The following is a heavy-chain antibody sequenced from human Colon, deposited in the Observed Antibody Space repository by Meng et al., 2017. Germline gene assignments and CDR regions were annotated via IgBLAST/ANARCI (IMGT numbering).Heavy chain of an antibody. CDR2: TSHSGST. Sequence: QVQLQESGPGLVKPSETLSLTCAVSGGSISRSDWWSWVRQPPGKGLEWIGETSHSGSTNYSPSLKSRVTISLDKSKNQLSLKLNSVTAADTAVYYCASSDYYRSDYWDQGTLVTVSS. V-gene: IGHV4-4*02. CDR3: ASSDYYRSDY. CDR1: GGSISRSDW. D-gene: IGHD3-22*01. J-gene: IGHJ4*02.